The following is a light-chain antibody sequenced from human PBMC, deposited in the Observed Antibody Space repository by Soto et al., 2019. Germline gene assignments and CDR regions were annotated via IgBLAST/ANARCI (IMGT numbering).Light chain of an antibody. V-gene: IGLV2-14*01. J-gene: IGLJ2*01. CDR3: SSYTSSSTSVV. CDR2: DVS. CDR1: SSDVGTYNY. Sequence: QSVLTQPASVSGSPGQSITISCTGTSSDVGTYNYVSWYQQHPGKAPKLMIYDVSYRPSGVSDRFSGSKSGNTDSLTISGLQAEDEADYYCSSYTSSSTSVVFGGGTKVTVL.